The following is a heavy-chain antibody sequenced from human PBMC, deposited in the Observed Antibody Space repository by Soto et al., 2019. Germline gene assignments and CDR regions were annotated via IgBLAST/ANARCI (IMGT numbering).Heavy chain of an antibody. J-gene: IGHJ4*02. CDR1: GFTFSSYG. Sequence: QVQLVESGGGVVQPGRSLRLSCAASGFTFSSYGMHWVRQAPGKGLEWVAVISYDGSNNYYADSVKGGFTRSRDNSKSTLSLQMNSLRAADTAVYYCAKKKVWGQGTLVAVAA. V-gene: IGHV3-30*18. CDR3: AKKKV. CDR2: ISYDGSNN.